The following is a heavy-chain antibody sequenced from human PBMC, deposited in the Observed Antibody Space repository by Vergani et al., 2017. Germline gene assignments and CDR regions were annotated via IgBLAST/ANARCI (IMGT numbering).Heavy chain of an antibody. V-gene: IGHV1-3*01. CDR1: GYTFTSYA. CDR2: INAGNGNT. CDR3: ARLYGRDSSGSKYFDY. Sequence: QVQLVQSGAEVKKPGASVKVSCKASGYTFTSYAMHWVRQAPGQRLEWMGWINAGNGNTKYSQKFQGRVTITRETSASTAYMELSSLRASDSAMYYCARLYGRDSSGSKYFDYWGQGTLVTVSS. J-gene: IGHJ4*02. D-gene: IGHD3-22*01.